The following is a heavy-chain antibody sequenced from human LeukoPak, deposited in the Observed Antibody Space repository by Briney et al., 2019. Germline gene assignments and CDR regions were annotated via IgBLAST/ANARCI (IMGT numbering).Heavy chain of an antibody. CDR1: GGSISSYY. V-gene: IGHV4-4*07. Sequence: PSETLSLTCTVSGGSISSYYWSWIRQPAGKGLEWIGRIYTSGSTNYNPSLKSRVTMSVDTSKNQFSLKLSSVTAADTAGYYCARDEGIAAAGTSPFDIWGQGTMVTVSS. J-gene: IGHJ3*02. CDR2: IYTSGST. CDR3: ARDEGIAAAGTSPFDI. D-gene: IGHD6-13*01.